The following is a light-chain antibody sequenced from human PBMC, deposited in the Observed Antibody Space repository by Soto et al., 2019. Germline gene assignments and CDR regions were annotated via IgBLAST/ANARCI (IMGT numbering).Light chain of an antibody. CDR2: DAS. V-gene: IGKV3D-11*01. J-gene: IGKJ1*01. Sequence: EVVLAQSPATLSLSPGERATLSCRASQGIASYLAWYQQKPGQAPRLLIHDASNRAPDIPDRFSGSGSGTDITLTIGSLEPEDFAIYYCQKRNTWPWTLGQGTKVDIK. CDR3: QKRNTWPWT. CDR1: QGIASY.